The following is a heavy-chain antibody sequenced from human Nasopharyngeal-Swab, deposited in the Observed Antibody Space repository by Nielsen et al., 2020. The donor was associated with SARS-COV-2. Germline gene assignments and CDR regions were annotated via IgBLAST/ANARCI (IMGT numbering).Heavy chain of an antibody. Sequence: ASVKVSCKASGYTFTGYYMHWVRQAPGQGLEWMGWMNPNSGNTGYAQKFQGRVTMTRNTSISTAYMELSSLRSEDTAVYYCARGPTKGYCSGGSCYFSGGMDVWGQGTTVTVSS. J-gene: IGHJ6*02. CDR2: MNPNSGNT. CDR3: ARGPTKGYCSGGSCYFSGGMDV. D-gene: IGHD2-15*01. V-gene: IGHV1-8*02. CDR1: GYTFTGYY.